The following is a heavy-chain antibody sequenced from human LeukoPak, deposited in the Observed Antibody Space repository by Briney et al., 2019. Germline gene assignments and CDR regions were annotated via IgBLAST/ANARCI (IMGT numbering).Heavy chain of an antibody. Sequence: ASVKVSCKASGYTFTSCYMHWVRQAPGQGLEWMGIINPSGGSTSYAQKFQGRVTMTRDTSTSTVYMELSSLRSEDTAVYYCARIQPAMWGAFDIWGQGTMVTVSS. D-gene: IGHD5-18*01. CDR1: GYTFTSCY. V-gene: IGHV1-46*01. J-gene: IGHJ3*02. CDR3: ARIQPAMWGAFDI. CDR2: INPSGGST.